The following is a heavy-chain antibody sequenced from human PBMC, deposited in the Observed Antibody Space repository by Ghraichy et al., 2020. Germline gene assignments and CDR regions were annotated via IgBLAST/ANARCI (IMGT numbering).Heavy chain of an antibody. D-gene: IGHD4-17*01. J-gene: IGHJ5*02. CDR1: GGSISSGGYY. CDR2: IYYSGST. Sequence: LSLTCTVSGGSISSGGYYWSWIRQHPGKGLEWIGYIYYSGSTYYNPSLKSRVTISVDTSKNQFSLKLSSVTAADTAVYYCARVSTVTSGNWFDPWGQGTLVTVSS. CDR3: ARVSTVTSGNWFDP. V-gene: IGHV4-31*03.